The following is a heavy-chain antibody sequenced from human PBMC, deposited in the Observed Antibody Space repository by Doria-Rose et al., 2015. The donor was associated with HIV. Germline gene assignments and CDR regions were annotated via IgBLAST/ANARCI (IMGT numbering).Heavy chain of an antibody. CDR3: ARIKSSRWYHKYYFDF. CDR2: MFSDDER. CDR1: GVSLSSPGMG. D-gene: IGHD6-13*01. Sequence: ESGPVLVKPTETLTLTCTVSGVSLSSPGMGVSWIRQPPGKALEWLANMFSDDERSYNTSLKSGLTISRGTSKSQVVLTMTDMDPVDTATYYCARIKSSRWYHKYYFDFWGQGTLVIVSA. V-gene: IGHV2-26*01. J-gene: IGHJ4*02.